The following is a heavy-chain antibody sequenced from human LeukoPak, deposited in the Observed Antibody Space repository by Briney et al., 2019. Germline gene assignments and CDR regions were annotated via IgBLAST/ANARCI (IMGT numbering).Heavy chain of an antibody. V-gene: IGHV1-2*02. J-gene: IGHJ4*02. Sequence: ASVKVSCKASGYTFTDYYMHWVRQAPGQGLEWMGWINPNSGGTNYAQKFQGRVTMTRDTSISTAYMELSRLRSDDTAVYYCARGGGGYSAYDRAIDYWGQGALVTVSS. CDR3: ARGGGGYSAYDRAIDY. CDR2: INPNSGGT. D-gene: IGHD5-12*01. CDR1: GYTFTDYY.